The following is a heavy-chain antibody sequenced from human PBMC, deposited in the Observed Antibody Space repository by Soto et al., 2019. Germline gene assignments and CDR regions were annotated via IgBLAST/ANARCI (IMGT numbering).Heavy chain of an antibody. D-gene: IGHD3-22*01. CDR2: IKSKTDGGTT. CDR3: ARAHYYDSSGYWGAFDI. CDR1: GFTFSNAW. J-gene: IGHJ3*02. V-gene: IGHV3-15*07. Sequence: GGSLRLSCAASGFTFSNAWMNWVRQAPGKGLEWVGRIKSKTDGGTTDYAAPVKGRFTISRENAKNSLYLQMNSLRAGDTAVYYCARAHYYDSSGYWGAFDIWGQGTMVTVSS.